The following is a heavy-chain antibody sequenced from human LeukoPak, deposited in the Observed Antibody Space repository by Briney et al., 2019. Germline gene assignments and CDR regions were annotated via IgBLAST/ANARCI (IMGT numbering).Heavy chain of an antibody. CDR1: GYTFTSYG. D-gene: IGHD3-3*01. CDR2: INSYNGNT. J-gene: IGHJ3*02. Sequence: ASVKVSCKASGYTFTSYGINWVRQAPGQGLEWMGWINSYNGNTNYAQKLQGRVILTTDTSTNTAYMELRSLTSDDTAVYYCARTFYDFWSGFSNYDSFHIWGQGTLVTVSS. V-gene: IGHV1-18*01. CDR3: ARTFYDFWSGFSNYDSFHI.